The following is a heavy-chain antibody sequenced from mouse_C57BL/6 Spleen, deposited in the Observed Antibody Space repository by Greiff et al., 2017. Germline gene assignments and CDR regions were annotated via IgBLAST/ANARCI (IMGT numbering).Heavy chain of an antibody. J-gene: IGHJ4*01. CDR1: GFTFSDYG. V-gene: IGHV5-17*01. CDR3: ARTTVVARNYAMDY. Sequence: DVKLVESGGGLVKPGGSLTLSCAASGFTFSDYGMHWVRQAPEKGLEWVAYISSGSSTIYYADTVKGRFTISRDNAKNTLFLQRTSLRSEDTAMYYCARTTVVARNYAMDYWGQGTSVTVSS. D-gene: IGHD1-1*01. CDR2: ISSGSSTI.